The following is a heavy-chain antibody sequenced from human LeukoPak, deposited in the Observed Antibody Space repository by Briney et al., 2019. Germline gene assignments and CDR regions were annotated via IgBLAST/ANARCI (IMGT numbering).Heavy chain of an antibody. CDR2: ISGSGGST. Sequence: SGGSLRLSCAASGFTFSNYAMSWVRQAPGKGLEWVSAISGSGGSTYYADSVKGRFTISRDNSKNTLYLQMNSLRAEDTAVYYCAVYSSSWYEGYYFDYWGQGTLVTVSS. J-gene: IGHJ4*02. V-gene: IGHV3-23*01. CDR1: GFTFSNYA. D-gene: IGHD6-13*01. CDR3: AVYSSSWYEGYYFDY.